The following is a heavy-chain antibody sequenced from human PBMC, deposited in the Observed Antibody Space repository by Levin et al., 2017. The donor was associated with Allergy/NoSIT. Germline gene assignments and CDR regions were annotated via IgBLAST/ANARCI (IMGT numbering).Heavy chain of an antibody. D-gene: IGHD1-26*01. CDR1: GGSISSTTYF. V-gene: IGHV4-39*01. CDR3: ARLPIDVGATTWIDS. Sequence: ESLKISCTVSGGSISSTTYFWGWIRQPPGKGLEWIGGIYYSGRTFYNPSLKSRLTISVDTSKNQFSLKLSSVTAADTAVFYCARLPIDVGATTWIDSWGQGALVTVSS. J-gene: IGHJ4*02. CDR2: IYYSGRT.